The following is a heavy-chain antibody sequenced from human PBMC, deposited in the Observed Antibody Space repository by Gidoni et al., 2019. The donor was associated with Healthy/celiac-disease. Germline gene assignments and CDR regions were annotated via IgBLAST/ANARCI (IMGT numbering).Heavy chain of an antibody. CDR3: AREVQWFDP. V-gene: IGHV3-48*01. CDR1: GFTFSRYS. J-gene: IGHJ5*02. CDR2: ISSSSSTI. Sequence: EVQLVESGGGLVKPGGSLRLYCAASGFTFSRYSLNWVRQAPGTGLEWVSYISSSSSTIYYADSGKGRFTISRDNAKNSLYLQMNSLRAEDTAVYYCAREVQWFDPWGQGTLVTVSS.